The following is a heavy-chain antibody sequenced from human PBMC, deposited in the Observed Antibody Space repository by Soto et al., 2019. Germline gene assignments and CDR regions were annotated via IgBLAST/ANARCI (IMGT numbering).Heavy chain of an antibody. D-gene: IGHD5-18*01. CDR3: ARAAGLPLDYYYYYYMDV. J-gene: IGHJ6*03. V-gene: IGHV3-48*01. CDR2: ISSSSSTI. CDR1: GFTFSSYS. Sequence: GGSLRLSCAASGFTFSSYSMNWVRQAPGKGLEWVSYISSSSSTIYYADSVKGRFTISRDNAKNSLYLQMNSLRAEDTVVYYCARAAGLPLDYYYYYYMDVWGKGTTVTVSS.